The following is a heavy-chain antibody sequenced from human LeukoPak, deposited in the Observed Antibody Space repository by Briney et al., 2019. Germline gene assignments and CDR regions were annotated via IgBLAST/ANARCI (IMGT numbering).Heavy chain of an antibody. CDR3: ARLDCSSTICYGGHNWFDP. CDR2: IYHSGIT. D-gene: IGHD2-2*01. CDR1: GYSISSGYY. J-gene: IGHJ5*02. V-gene: IGHV4-38-2*01. Sequence: PSETLSLTCAVSGYSISSGYYWGWIRQPPGKGLEWIGNIYHSGITYYNPSLKSRVTISVDTSKNQSSLKLSSVTAADTAAYYCARLDCSSTICYGGHNWFDPWGQGTLVTVSS.